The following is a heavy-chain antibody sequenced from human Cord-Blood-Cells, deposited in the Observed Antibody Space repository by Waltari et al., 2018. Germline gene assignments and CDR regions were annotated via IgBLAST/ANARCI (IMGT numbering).Heavy chain of an antibody. Sequence: QVQLVQSGAEVTKPGASVKVSCKASGYTFTGYYMHWVRQAPGQGLEWTAWFDPNRAGTSYVQKANGRVTMTRDTYSSTSYMGLSRLSSDDTAVYYCARDNTQQGMVGWYFDLWGRGTLVTVSS. D-gene: IGHD7-27*01. V-gene: IGHV1-2*02. CDR3: ARDNTQQGMVGWYFDL. J-gene: IGHJ2*01. CDR1: GYTFTGYY. CDR2: FDPNRAGT.